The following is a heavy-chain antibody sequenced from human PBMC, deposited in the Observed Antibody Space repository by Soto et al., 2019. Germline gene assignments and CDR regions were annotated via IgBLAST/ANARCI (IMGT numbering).Heavy chain of an antibody. V-gene: IGHV3-30*18. D-gene: IGHD6-13*01. Sequence: QVQLVESGGGVVQPGRSLRLSCAASGFTFSSYGMHWVRQAPGKGLEWVAVISYDGSNKYYADSVKGRFTISRDNSKNTLYLQMNSLRAEDTAVYYCAKAAIAAAGYYYYGMDVWGQGTTVTVSS. CDR1: GFTFSSYG. CDR3: AKAAIAAAGYYYYGMDV. CDR2: ISYDGSNK. J-gene: IGHJ6*02.